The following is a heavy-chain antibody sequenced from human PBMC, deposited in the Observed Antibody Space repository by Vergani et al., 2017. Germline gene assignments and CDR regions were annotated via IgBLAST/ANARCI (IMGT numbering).Heavy chain of an antibody. V-gene: IGHV4-61*02. CDR1: GGAFSSGGQS. D-gene: IGHD2-21*02. J-gene: IGHJ3*01. CDR2: IYSSGTT. Sequence: QVQLQESGPGLVKPSQTLFLTCTVSGGAFSSGGQSWTWVRQPANQGLEWIGRIYSSGTTNYNPSLRSRVTMSVDTSKKQLSLELTSVTAADTAVYYCARDGGDYDKDALDLWGLGTMVTV. CDR3: ARDGGDYDKDALDL.